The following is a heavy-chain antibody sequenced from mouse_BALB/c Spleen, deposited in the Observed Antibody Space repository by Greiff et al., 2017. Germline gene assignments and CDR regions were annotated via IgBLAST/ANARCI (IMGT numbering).Heavy chain of an antibody. CDR3: ARVYRSPYAIDY. Sequence: EVQLQESGGRLVPPGGSRKLSCAASGVSFSIFGMHWVRQAPEKGLEWVAYISSGSSSLYYADTVQGRFTISRDTPKNTLFLQMTSLRSEDTAMYYCARVYRSPYAIDYWGQGTSVTVSS. CDR1: GVSFSIFG. CDR2: ISSGSSSL. D-gene: IGHD2-14*01. J-gene: IGHJ4*01. V-gene: IGHV5-17*02.